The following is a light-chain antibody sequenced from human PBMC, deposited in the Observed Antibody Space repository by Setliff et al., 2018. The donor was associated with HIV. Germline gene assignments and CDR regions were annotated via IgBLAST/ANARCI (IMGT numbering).Light chain of an antibody. V-gene: IGLV2-23*01. J-gene: IGLJ1*01. CDR1: SSDVGNFKL. CDR3: CSYASHYV. Sequence: QSVLTQPASVSGSPGQSITISCTGSSSDVGNFKLVSWYQQSPGKAPKLIIYEAHKRPSGVSNRFSASISGNTASLTISGLQAEDEADYYCCSYASHYVFGTGTKGTVL. CDR2: EAH.